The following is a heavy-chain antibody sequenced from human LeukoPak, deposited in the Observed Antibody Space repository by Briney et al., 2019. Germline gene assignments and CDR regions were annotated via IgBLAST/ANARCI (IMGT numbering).Heavy chain of an antibody. Sequence: SETLSLTCTVSGGSISSSRYYWGWIRQPPGKGLEWIGTIYYSGSTYYNPSLQSRVSISPDTSKNQFSLKLSSVTAADTAVYYCAIPNIASSPDYWGQGTLVTVSS. CDR3: AIPNIASSPDY. CDR1: GGSISSSRYY. J-gene: IGHJ4*02. V-gene: IGHV4-39*01. D-gene: IGHD2/OR15-2a*01. CDR2: IYYSGST.